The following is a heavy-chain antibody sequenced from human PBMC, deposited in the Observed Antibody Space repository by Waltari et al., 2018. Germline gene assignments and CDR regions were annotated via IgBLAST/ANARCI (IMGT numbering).Heavy chain of an antibody. CDR2: IVVGSGNT. CDR3: AAAPVGGY. CDR1: GFTFTSSA. D-gene: IGHD3-3*01. J-gene: IGHJ4*02. V-gene: IGHV1-58*01. Sequence: QMQLVQSGPEVKKPGTSVKVSCKASGFTFTSSAGQWVRQARGQRREWIGWIVVGSGNTNYAQKFQERVTITRDMSTSTAYMELSSLRSEDTAVYYCAAAPVGGYWGQGTLVTVSS.